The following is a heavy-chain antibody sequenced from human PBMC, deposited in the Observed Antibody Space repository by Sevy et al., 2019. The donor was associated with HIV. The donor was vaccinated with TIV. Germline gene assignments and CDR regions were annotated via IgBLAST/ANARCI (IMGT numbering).Heavy chain of an antibody. V-gene: IGHV3-23*01. CDR2: ISGSGGST. D-gene: IGHD3-3*01. Sequence: GGSLRLSCAASGFTFSSYAMSWVRQAPGKGLEWVSAISGSGGSTYYADSVKGRFTISRDNSKNTLYLQMNSLRAEDTAVYYCANLQSAFDFWSGYYPGYWGQGTLVTVSS. J-gene: IGHJ4*02. CDR1: GFTFSSYA. CDR3: ANLQSAFDFWSGYYPGY.